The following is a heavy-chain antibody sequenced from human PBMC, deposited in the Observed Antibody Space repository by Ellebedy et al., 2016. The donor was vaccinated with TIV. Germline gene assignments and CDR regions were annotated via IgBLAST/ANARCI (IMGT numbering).Heavy chain of an antibody. CDR1: GFTFRSYD. V-gene: IGHV3-13*04. Sequence: GESLKISCADSGFTFRSYDMHWVRQVTGKGLEWVSAIDTAGDTYYAASVKGRFIISRENAKNSLYLQMNSLRAEDTAMYYCVSSAVESSGRLTWVFDLWGRGTLVTVSS. D-gene: IGHD3-22*01. CDR3: VSSAVESSGRLTWVFDL. J-gene: IGHJ2*01. CDR2: IDTAGDT.